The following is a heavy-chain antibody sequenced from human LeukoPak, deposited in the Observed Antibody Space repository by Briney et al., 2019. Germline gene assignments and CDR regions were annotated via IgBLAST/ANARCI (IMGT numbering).Heavy chain of an antibody. V-gene: IGHV4-39*07. CDR3: ARLYGNYQNYFDY. D-gene: IGHD1-7*01. CDR2: MYYRGNT. Sequence: SETLSLTFTVSGGSISSTTYYWGWIRQPPGKGLEWVGHMYYRGNTFYNPSLKSRVTISVDTSKTQFSLRLRAVTAADTAVYYCARLYGNYQNYFDYWGQGTLVTVSS. CDR1: GGSISSTTYY. J-gene: IGHJ4*02.